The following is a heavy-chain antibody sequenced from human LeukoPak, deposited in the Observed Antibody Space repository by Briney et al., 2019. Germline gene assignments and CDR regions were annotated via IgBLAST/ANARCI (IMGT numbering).Heavy chain of an antibody. CDR2: VFSVGTT. Sequence: GGSLRLSCAASGFTVSSNYMNWVGQAPGKGLEWVSTVFSVGTTYDADSVKGRFTISRDNSKNTLYLQMSSVRDEDTAVYYCARDPRVDHSGTDVWGQGTTVTVSS. CDR3: ARDPRVDHSGTDV. J-gene: IGHJ6*02. D-gene: IGHD2-15*01. CDR1: GFTVSSNY. V-gene: IGHV3-66*01.